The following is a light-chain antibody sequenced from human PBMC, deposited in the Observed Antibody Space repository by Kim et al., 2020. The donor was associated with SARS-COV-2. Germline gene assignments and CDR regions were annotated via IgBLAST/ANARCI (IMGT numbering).Light chain of an antibody. Sequence: EIVLTQSPGTLSLSPGERATLSCRAIQSVSSSYLAWYQQKPGQAPRLLIYGASSRATGIPDRFSGSGSGTDFTLTISRLEPEDFAVYYCQQYGSSRTFGQGTKVDIK. J-gene: IGKJ1*01. CDR3: QQYGSSRT. CDR1: QSVSSSY. V-gene: IGKV3-20*01. CDR2: GAS.